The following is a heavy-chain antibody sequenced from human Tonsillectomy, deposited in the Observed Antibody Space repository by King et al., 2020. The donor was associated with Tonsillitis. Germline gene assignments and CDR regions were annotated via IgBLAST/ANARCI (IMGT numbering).Heavy chain of an antibody. CDR2: ISAYNGNT. D-gene: IGHD1-26*01. J-gene: IGHJ4*02. CDR1: GYTFTSYG. CDR3: ARVQEGWKLLGY. Sequence: VQLVESGAEVKKPGASVKVSCKASGYTFTSYGISWVRQAPGQGLEWMGWISAYNGNTDYAQKLQGRVTMTTDTLTSTAYMELRSLTSDDTAVYYCARVQEGWKLLGYWGQGTLVTVSS. V-gene: IGHV1-18*01.